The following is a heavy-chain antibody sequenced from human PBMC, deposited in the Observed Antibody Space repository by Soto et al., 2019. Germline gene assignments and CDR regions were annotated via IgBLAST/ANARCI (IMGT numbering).Heavy chain of an antibody. D-gene: IGHD6-13*01. V-gene: IGHV4-34*01. CDR1: GGSFSGYY. CDR3: ARQAAAPGIDLWFDP. Sequence: SETLSLTCAVYGGSFSGYYWSWIRQPPGKGLEWIGEINHSGSTNYNPSLKSRVTISVDTSKNQFSLKLSSVTAADTAVYYCARQAAAPGIDLWFDPWGQGTLVIVSS. CDR2: INHSGST. J-gene: IGHJ5*02.